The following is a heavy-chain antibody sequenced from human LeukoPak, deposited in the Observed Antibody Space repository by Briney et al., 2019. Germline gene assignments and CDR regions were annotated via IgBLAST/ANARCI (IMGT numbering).Heavy chain of an antibody. D-gene: IGHD3-3*01. CDR1: GYTFASYD. Sequence: ASVKVSCKASGYTFASYDISWVRQAPGQGLEWMGWISAYNGNTNYAQKLQGRVTMTTDTSTSTAYMELRSLRSDDTAVYYCARKYDFHKLAIDPWGQGTLVTVSS. V-gene: IGHV1-18*01. CDR2: ISAYNGNT. CDR3: ARKYDFHKLAIDP. J-gene: IGHJ5*02.